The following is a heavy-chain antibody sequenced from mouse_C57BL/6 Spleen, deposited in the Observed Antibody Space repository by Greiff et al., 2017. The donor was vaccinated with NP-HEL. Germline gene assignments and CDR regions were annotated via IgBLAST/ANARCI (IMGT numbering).Heavy chain of an antibody. J-gene: IGHJ4*01. D-gene: IGHD2-3*01. CDR1: GYTFTSYW. V-gene: IGHV1-50*01. Sequence: VQLQQSGAELVKPGASVKLSCKASGYTFTSYWMQWVKQRPGQGLEWIGEIDPSDSYTNYNQKFKGKATLTVETSSSTAYMQLSSLTSEDSAVYYCARVDGHYWGQGTSVTVSS. CDR2: IDPSDSYT. CDR3: ARVDGHY.